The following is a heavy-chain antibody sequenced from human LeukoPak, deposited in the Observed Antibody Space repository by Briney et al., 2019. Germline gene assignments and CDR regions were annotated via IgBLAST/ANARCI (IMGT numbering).Heavy chain of an antibody. D-gene: IGHD3-10*01. CDR1: GFTLSDSA. CDR2: IYSGGST. V-gene: IGHV3-66*01. J-gene: IGHJ4*02. Sequence: GGSLRLSCAASGFTLSDSAIHWVRQAPGRGLEWVSVIYSGGSTYYADSVKGRFTISRDNSKNTLFLQMNSLRAGDTAVYYCARGTVTMVDYWGQGTLVTVSS. CDR3: ARGTVTMVDY.